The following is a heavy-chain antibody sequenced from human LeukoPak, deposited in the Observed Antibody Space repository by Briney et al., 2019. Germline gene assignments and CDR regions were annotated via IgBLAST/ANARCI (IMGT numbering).Heavy chain of an antibody. Sequence: GGSLRLSCAASGFTFSSYAMNWVRLSAGRGLEWVSAITDNGNTTYYADSVQVRFTISRDNSKNTLYLQMNSLGVEDTAVYYCATLRLSDHFDYWGLGTLVTVSS. J-gene: IGHJ4*02. V-gene: IGHV3-23*05. D-gene: IGHD2-15*01. CDR1: GFTFSSYA. CDR2: ITDNGNTT. CDR3: ATLRLSDHFDY.